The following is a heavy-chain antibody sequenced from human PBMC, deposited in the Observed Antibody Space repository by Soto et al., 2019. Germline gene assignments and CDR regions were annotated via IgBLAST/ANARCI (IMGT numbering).Heavy chain of an antibody. CDR3: ARGLPSKLGYCSGGSCLTLDP. V-gene: IGHV1-2*04. CDR1: CDTFTGYY. Sequence: SVKFSCKASCDTFTGYYMHWVRQAPGQGLEWMGWINPNSGGTNYAQKFQGWVTMTRDTSISTAYMELSRLRSDDTAVYYCARGLPSKLGYCSGGSCLTLDPWGQGTLVTVSS. CDR2: INPNSGGT. J-gene: IGHJ5*02. D-gene: IGHD2-15*01.